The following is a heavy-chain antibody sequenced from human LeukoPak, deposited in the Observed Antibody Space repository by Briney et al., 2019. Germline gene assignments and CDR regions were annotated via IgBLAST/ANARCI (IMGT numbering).Heavy chain of an antibody. D-gene: IGHD3-10*01. J-gene: IGHJ4*02. V-gene: IGHV4-61*02. CDR2: IYTSGST. CDR3: ARGMVRGVKLDY. CDR1: GDSISSGDYY. Sequence: SQTLSLTCTVSGDSISSGDYYWSWIRQPAGKGLEWIGRIYTSGSTNYNPSLKSRVTISVDTSKNQFSLKLSSVTAADTAVYYCARGMVRGVKLDYWGQGTLVTVSS.